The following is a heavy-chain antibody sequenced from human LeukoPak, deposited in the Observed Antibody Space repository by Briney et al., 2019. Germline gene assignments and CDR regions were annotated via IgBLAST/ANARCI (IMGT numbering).Heavy chain of an antibody. CDR1: GFTFSRCW. V-gene: IGHV3-7*02. CDR3: AELHSSSRRN. Sequence: TGGSLRLSCAASGFTFSRCWMTWRRQAPGKGLEWVANINQDGGEKYYVDSVKGRFTISRDNAKNSLFLQVNSLRAEDTAVYYCAELHSSSRRNWGQGTLVTVSS. CDR2: INQDGGEK. J-gene: IGHJ4*02. D-gene: IGHD6-13*01.